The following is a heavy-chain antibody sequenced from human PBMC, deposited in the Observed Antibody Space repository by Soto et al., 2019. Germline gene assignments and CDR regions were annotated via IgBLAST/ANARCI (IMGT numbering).Heavy chain of an antibody. CDR3: GRDRGSRSYYFDY. V-gene: IGHV3-21*01. CDR2: ISSSSSYI. J-gene: IGHJ4*02. D-gene: IGHD1-26*01. CDR1: GFTFSSYS. Sequence: EVQLVESGGGLVKPGGSLRLSCAASGFTFSSYSMNWVRQAPGKGLEWVSSISSSSSYIYYADSVKGRFTISRDNAKNSLYLQMNSLRAEDTAVYYCGRDRGSRSYYFDYWGQGTLVTVSS.